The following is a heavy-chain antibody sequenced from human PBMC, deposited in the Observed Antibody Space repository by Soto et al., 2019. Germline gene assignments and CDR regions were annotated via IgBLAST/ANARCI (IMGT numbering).Heavy chain of an antibody. Sequence: GASVKVSCKASGYTFTSFAMHCVRQTPGQGLEWMGWISAYNGNTNYGQKLQGRVTMTTDTSTNTAYMELRSLRSDDTAVYYCARDDPPVQHWGQGTLVTVSS. CDR1: GYTFTSFA. CDR2: ISAYNGNT. V-gene: IGHV1-18*01. J-gene: IGHJ1*01. CDR3: ARDDPPVQH.